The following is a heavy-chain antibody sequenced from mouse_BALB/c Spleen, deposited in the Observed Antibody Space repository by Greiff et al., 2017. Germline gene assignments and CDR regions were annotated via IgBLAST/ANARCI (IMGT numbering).Heavy chain of an antibody. CDR1: GFTFSSFG. D-gene: IGHD2-4*01. Sequence: EVKLMESGGGLVQPGGSRKLSCAASGFTFSSFGMHWVRQAPEKGLEWVAYISSGSSTIYYADTVKGRFTISRDNPKNTLFLQMTSLRSEDTAMYYCARPDFYYAMDDWGQGTSVTVSS. J-gene: IGHJ4*01. CDR3: ARPDFYYAMDD. V-gene: IGHV5-17*02. CDR2: ISSGSSTI.